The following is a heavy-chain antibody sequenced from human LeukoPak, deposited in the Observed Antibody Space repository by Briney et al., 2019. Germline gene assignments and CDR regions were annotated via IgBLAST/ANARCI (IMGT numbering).Heavy chain of an antibody. CDR1: GGSISSGDYY. CDR3: ARHAPTIVGSFDF. J-gene: IGHJ4*02. Sequence: SQTLSLTCTVSGGSISSGDYYWSWIRQHPGKGLEWIGYIYHSGSTNYNPSLKSRVTISVDTSKNQFSLKLSSVTAADTGVYYCARHAPTIVGSFDFWGQGTQVTVSS. CDR2: IYHSGST. D-gene: IGHD4-11*01. V-gene: IGHV4-30-4*08.